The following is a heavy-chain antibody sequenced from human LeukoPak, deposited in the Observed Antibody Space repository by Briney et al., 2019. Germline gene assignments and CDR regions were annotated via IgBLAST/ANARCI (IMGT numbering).Heavy chain of an antibody. V-gene: IGHV3-21*01. D-gene: IGHD3-10*01. CDR1: GFTFSSYS. J-gene: IGHJ4*02. CDR2: ISSSSSYI. CDR3: ATLVRGSVPKTDY. Sequence: PGGSLRLSCAASGFTFSSYSMNWVRQAPGKGLEWVSSISSSSSYIYYADSVKGRFTISRDNAKNSLYLQMNSLRAEDTAVYYCATLVRGSVPKTDYWGQGTLVTVSS.